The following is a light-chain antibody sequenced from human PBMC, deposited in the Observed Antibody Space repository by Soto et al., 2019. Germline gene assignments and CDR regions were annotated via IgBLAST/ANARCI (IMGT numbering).Light chain of an antibody. J-gene: IGKJ1*01. Sequence: EIVLTQSPGTLSLSPGERATLSCRASQSVSSSYLAWYQQKPGQAPRLLIYGASSRATGIPDRFSGSGSGTDFTLTISGLEPEGFAVYYCQQYGSSPPWTFGQGTKVEIK. CDR1: QSVSSSY. CDR3: QQYGSSPPWT. CDR2: GAS. V-gene: IGKV3-20*01.